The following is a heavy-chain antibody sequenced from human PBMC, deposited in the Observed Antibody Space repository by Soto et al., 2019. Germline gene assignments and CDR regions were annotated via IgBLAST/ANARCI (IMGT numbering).Heavy chain of an antibody. Sequence: GASVKVSCKTSGFTFTTYYIHWVRQAPGQGLERMGMIDPSGGSTTYAQKFQGRITMTSDMSTSTVYMELSSLRSEDTAVYYCARAPSYYGSGSHLWGQGTTVTVSS. V-gene: IGHV1-46*03. J-gene: IGHJ6*02. CDR1: GFTFTTYY. D-gene: IGHD3-10*01. CDR3: ARAPSYYGSGSHL. CDR2: IDPSGGST.